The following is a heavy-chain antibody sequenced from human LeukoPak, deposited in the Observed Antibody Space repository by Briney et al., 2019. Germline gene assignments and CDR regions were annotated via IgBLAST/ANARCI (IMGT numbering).Heavy chain of an antibody. Sequence: PSETLSLTCTVSGGSISSYYWSWIRQPPGKGLEWIGYIYYSGSANYNPSLKSRVTISVDTSKNQFSLKLSSVTAADTAVYYCAGGRSGYFDYWGQGTLVTVSS. CDR3: AGGRSGYFDY. CDR1: GGSISSYY. V-gene: IGHV4-59*01. CDR2: IYYSGSA. J-gene: IGHJ4*02. D-gene: IGHD6-19*01.